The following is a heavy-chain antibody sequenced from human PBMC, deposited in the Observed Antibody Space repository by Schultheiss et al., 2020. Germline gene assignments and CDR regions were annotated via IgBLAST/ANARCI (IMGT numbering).Heavy chain of an antibody. CDR3: ARESFDSGWFDG. CDR2: IYSGGST. Sequence: GGSLRLSCAASGFTVSSNYMSWVRQAPGKGLEWVSVIYSGGSTYYADSVKGRFTISRDNAKNSLYLQMNNLRVEDTAVYYCARESFDSGWFDGWGQGTLVTVSS. CDR1: GFTVSSNY. D-gene: IGHD3-16*01. V-gene: IGHV3-53*01. J-gene: IGHJ5*02.